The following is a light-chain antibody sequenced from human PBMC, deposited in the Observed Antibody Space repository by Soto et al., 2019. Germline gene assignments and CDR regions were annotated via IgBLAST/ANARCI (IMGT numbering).Light chain of an antibody. CDR3: QHRSDWPST. CDR1: QSVGSY. Sequence: EIVLTQSPATLSLSPGDRATLSCRASQSVGSYLGWYQQRPGQAPRLLIYDASNRATGIPARFSGSGSGTDFTVTISSLAPEDFAVYHFQHRSDWPSTFGGGTKVEIK. J-gene: IGKJ4*01. V-gene: IGKV3-11*01. CDR2: DAS.